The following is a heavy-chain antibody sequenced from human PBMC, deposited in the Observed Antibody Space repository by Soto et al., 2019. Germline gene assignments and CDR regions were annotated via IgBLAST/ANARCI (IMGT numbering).Heavy chain of an antibody. Sequence: QVQLVESGGGVVQPGRSLRLSCAASGFTFSNYGMHWVRQAPGKGLEWVTVVSYDGSNKYYADSVKGRFTISRDNSKNTLYLQMNSLRAEDTAVYFCAREYSGTWYYFDYWGQGTLVTVSS. CDR3: AREYSGTWYYFDY. D-gene: IGHD6-13*01. V-gene: IGHV3-30*03. J-gene: IGHJ4*02. CDR1: GFTFSNYG. CDR2: VSYDGSNK.